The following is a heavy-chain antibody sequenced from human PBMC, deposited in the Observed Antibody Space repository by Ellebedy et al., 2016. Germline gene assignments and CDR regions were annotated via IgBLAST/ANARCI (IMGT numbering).Heavy chain of an antibody. V-gene: IGHV3-48*01. CDR2: ISSSSSTI. CDR1: GFTFSSYS. Sequence: GGSLRLSCAASGFTFSSYSMNWVRQAPGKGLEWVSYISSSSSTIYYADSVKGRFTISRDNSKNTLYLQMNSLRAEDTAVYYCARDGGPDTRYGMDVWGQGTTVTVSS. CDR3: ARDGGPDTRYGMDV. D-gene: IGHD2-15*01. J-gene: IGHJ6*02.